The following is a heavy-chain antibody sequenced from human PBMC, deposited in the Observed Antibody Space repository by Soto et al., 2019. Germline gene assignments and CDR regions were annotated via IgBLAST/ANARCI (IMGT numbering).Heavy chain of an antibody. D-gene: IGHD4-4*01. Sequence: ASVKVSCKASGYTFTDYFMHWVRQAPGQGLEWMGWINPNSGDTNYAQKFQGSVTMTRDTSISTAYLELSSLRSDDTAVYFCARVLATVTTWALGYWGQGTLVTVSS. J-gene: IGHJ4*02. V-gene: IGHV1-2*02. CDR3: ARVLATVTTWALGY. CDR1: GYTFTDYF. CDR2: INPNSGDT.